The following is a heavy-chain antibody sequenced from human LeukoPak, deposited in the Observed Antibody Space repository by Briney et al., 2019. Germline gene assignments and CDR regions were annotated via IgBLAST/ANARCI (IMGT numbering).Heavy chain of an antibody. J-gene: IGHJ4*02. Sequence: SETLSLTCAVYGGSFSGYYWSWIRQPPGKGLEWIGEINHSGSTNYNPSLKSRVTISVATSKSQFSLKLSSVTAADTAVYYCARGLGIAAPRYWGQGTLVTVSS. CDR3: ARGLGIAAPRY. D-gene: IGHD6-6*01. CDR2: INHSGST. V-gene: IGHV4-34*01. CDR1: GGSFSGYY.